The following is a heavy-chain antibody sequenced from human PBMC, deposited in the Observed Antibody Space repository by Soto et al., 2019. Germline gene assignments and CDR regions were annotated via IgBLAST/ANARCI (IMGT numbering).Heavy chain of an antibody. CDR1: GYSFTSYW. CDR2: IYLGDSDA. J-gene: IGHJ4*02. V-gene: IGHV5-51*01. D-gene: IGHD2-2*02. Sequence: GESLKISCKGSGYSFTSYWIGWARQMPGKGLEWMEIIYLGDSDARYSPSFHGLVTISADKSISPAYLQWSSLKASDTAMYYCARQTYCSSTSCYTVDSWGQGTLVTVSS. CDR3: ARQTYCSSTSCYTVDS.